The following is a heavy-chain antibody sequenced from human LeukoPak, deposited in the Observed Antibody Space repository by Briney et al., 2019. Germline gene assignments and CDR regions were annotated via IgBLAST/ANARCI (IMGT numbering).Heavy chain of an antibody. CDR3: ARTPYSGYDFYMDV. CDR2: IIPIFGTA. J-gene: IGHJ6*03. CDR1: GGTFSSYA. V-gene: IGHV1-69*13. Sequence: SVKVSCKASGGTFSSYAISWVRQAPGQGLEWMGGIIPIFGTANYAQKFQGRVTITADESTSTAYMELSSLRSEDTAVYYCARTPYSGYDFYMDVWGKGTTVTISS. D-gene: IGHD5-12*01.